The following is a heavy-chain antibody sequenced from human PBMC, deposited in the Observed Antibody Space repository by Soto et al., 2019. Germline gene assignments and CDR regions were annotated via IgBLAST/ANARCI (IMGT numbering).Heavy chain of an antibody. D-gene: IGHD1-20*01. Sequence: ASVKVSCKASGYTFTRYDINWVRQATGQGLEWMGWMNPNSGNTGYAQKFQGRVTMTRNTSISTAYMELSSLRSEDTAVYYCARVGNWNDATPFDDWGQGTLVTVSS. CDR1: GYTFTRYD. J-gene: IGHJ4*02. CDR2: MNPNSGNT. V-gene: IGHV1-8*01. CDR3: ARVGNWNDATPFDD.